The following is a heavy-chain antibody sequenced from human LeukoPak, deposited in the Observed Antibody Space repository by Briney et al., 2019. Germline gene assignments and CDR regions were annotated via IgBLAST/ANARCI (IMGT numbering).Heavy chain of an antibody. V-gene: IGHV4-38-2*02. CDR3: AREPSCSGGSCAGQSVVDY. D-gene: IGHD2-15*01. CDR2: IYHSGST. J-gene: IGHJ4*02. CDR1: GYSISSGYY. Sequence: SETLSLTCTVSGYSISSGYYWGWIRQPPGKGLEWIGSIYHSGSTYYNPSLKSRVTISVDTSKNQFSLKLSSVTAADTAVYYCAREPSCSGGSCAGQSVVDYWGQGTLVTVSS.